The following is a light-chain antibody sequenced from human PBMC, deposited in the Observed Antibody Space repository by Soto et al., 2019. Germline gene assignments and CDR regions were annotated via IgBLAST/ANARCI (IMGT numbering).Light chain of an antibody. CDR2: DAS. CDR3: QLRTDWPL. J-gene: IGKJ3*01. CDR1: QSVSNY. Sequence: EIVLTQSPATLSLSPGERASLSCRASQSVSNYLAWYQHKPGQAPRLLIYDASNRATGIPARFSGSGSGTDFTLTIRSLEPEDFAVYYCQLRTDWPLFGPGTKVD. V-gene: IGKV3-11*01.